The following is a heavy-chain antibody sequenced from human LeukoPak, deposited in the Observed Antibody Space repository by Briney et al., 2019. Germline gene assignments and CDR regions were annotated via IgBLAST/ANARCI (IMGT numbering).Heavy chain of an antibody. D-gene: IGHD3-16*01. CDR1: GFTFSGYW. CDR3: ARGQTDYAFAFDI. J-gene: IGHJ3*02. V-gene: IGHV3-7*05. CDR2: INQEESEK. Sequence: GGSLRLSCAASGFTFSGYWMSWVRQAAGKGLEWVANINQEESEKYYMDSVKGRFTISRDNAKNSLYLQVNSLRAEDTAVYYCARGQTDYAFAFDIWGQGTMVTVSS.